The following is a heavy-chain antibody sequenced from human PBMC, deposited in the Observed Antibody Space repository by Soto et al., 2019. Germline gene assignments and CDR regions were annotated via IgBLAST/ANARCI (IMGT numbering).Heavy chain of an antibody. CDR3: ARDQVIREGYDYYYYCYFLAV. CDR2: INAGNGNT. D-gene: IGHD5-12*01. V-gene: IGHV1-3*01. Sequence: ASVKVSCKASGYTFTSYAMHWVRQAPGXRLEWMGWINAGNGNTKYSQKFQGRVTITRDTSASTAYMELSSLRSEDTAVYYCARDQVIREGYDYYYYCYFLAVWGKGTTDIVSS. J-gene: IGHJ6*03. CDR1: GYTFTSYA.